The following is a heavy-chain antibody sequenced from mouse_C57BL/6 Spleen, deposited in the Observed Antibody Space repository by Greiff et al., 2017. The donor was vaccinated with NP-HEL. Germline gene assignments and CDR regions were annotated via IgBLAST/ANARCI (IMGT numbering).Heavy chain of an antibody. D-gene: IGHD1-1*01. CDR3: ARGYYGSSPYYVDY. J-gene: IGHJ2*01. V-gene: IGHV1-4*01. Sequence: QVQLKESGAELARPGASVKMSCKASGYTFTSYTMHWVKQRPGQGLEWIGYINPSSGYTKYNQKFKDKATLTADKSASTAYMQLSSLTSEDSAVYYCARGYYGSSPYYVDYWGQGTTLTVSS. CDR2: INPSSGYT. CDR1: GYTFTSYT.